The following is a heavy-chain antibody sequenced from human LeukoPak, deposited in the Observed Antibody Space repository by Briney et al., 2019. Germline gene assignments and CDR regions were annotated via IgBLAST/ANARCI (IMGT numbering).Heavy chain of an antibody. D-gene: IGHD3-10*01. CDR3: ARGIRITMVRGVIIMAYYFDY. CDR2: IYYSGST. J-gene: IGHJ4*02. V-gene: IGHV4-59*01. Sequence: SETLSLTCTVSGGSISSYYWSWIRQPPGKGLEWIGYIYYSGSTNYNPSLKSRVTISVDTSKNQFSLKLSSVTAADTAVYYCARGIRITMVRGVIIMAYYFDYWGQGTLVTVSS. CDR1: GGSISSYY.